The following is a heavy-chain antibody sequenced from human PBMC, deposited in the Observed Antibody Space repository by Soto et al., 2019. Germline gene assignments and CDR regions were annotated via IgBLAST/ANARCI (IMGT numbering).Heavy chain of an antibody. V-gene: IGHV3-49*03. J-gene: IGHJ5*02. CDR3: TRGRSSSWSLNWFDP. Sequence: GGSLRLSCTASGFTFGDYAMSWFRQAPGKGLEWVGFIRSKAYGGTTEYAASVKGRLTISRDDSKSIAYLQMNSLKTEDTAVYYCTRGRSSSWSLNWFDPWGQGTLVTVSS. D-gene: IGHD6-13*01. CDR2: IRSKAYGGTT. CDR1: GFTFGDYA.